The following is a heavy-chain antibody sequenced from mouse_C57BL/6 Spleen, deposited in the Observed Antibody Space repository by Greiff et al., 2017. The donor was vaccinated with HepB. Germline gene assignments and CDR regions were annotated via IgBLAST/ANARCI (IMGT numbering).Heavy chain of an antibody. V-gene: IGHV5-4*01. J-gene: IGHJ2*01. CDR3: AREADYYGSDY. CDR2: ISDGGSYT. CDR1: GFTFSSYA. D-gene: IGHD1-1*01. Sequence: DVKLVESGGGLVKPGGSLKLSCAASGFTFSSYAMSWVRQTPEKRLEWVATISDGGSYTYYPDNVKGRFTISRDNAKNNLYLQMSHLKSEDTAMYYCAREADYYGSDYWGQGTTLTVSS.